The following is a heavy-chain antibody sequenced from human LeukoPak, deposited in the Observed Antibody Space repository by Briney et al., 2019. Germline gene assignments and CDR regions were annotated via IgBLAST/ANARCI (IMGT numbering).Heavy chain of an antibody. J-gene: IGHJ4*02. CDR2: ISGSGGST. CDR1: GFTFSNYG. V-gene: IGHV3-23*01. Sequence: QPGGTLRLSCAASGFTFSNYGMSWVRLAPGKGLEWVSAISGSGGSTYYADSVKGRFTISRDNSKNTLYLQMNSLRAEDTAVYYCAKSHHVTAIDYWGQGTLVTVSS. CDR3: AKSHHVTAIDY. D-gene: IGHD2-21*02.